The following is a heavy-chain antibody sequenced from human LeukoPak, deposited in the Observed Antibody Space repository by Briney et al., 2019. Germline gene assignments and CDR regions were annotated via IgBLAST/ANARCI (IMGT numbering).Heavy chain of an antibody. CDR1: GYSFTSYW. J-gene: IGHJ5*02. V-gene: IGHV5-51*01. CDR3: ARLGDFWSGYLNWFDP. D-gene: IGHD3-3*01. Sequence: GESLKISCKGSGYSFTSYWIGWVRQMPGKGLEWMGIIYPGDSDTRYSPSFQGQVTISADKSISTAYLQWSSLKASDTAMHYCARLGDFWSGYLNWFDPWGQGTLVTVSS. CDR2: IYPGDSDT.